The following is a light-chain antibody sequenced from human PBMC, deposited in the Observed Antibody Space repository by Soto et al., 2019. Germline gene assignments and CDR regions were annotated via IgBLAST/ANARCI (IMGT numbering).Light chain of an antibody. Sequence: DIQMTQSPSSLSASVGDRVTITCRASQTISSYLNWYQQKPGKAPKRRIYSASSLQSGVPSRFSGSGSGTDFTLTISSLQPEDFATYYCQQSYSTPRNTFGQGTKLEIK. CDR1: QTISSY. CDR3: QQSYSTPRNT. CDR2: SAS. J-gene: IGKJ2*01. V-gene: IGKV1-39*01.